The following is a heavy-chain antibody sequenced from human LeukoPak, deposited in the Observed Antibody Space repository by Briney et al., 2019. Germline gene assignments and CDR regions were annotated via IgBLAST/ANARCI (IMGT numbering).Heavy chain of an antibody. CDR2: IYSSGAP. D-gene: IGHD3-3*01. J-gene: IGHJ3*02. CDR3: VRDRDIIRPDSFDI. Sequence: PSETLSLTCTVSGGSISGYYWSWIRQPAGKGLEWIGRIYSSGAPNYNPSLKSRVAMSVDTSKNQFSLKLNSVTAADTAVYYCVRDRDIIRPDSFDIWGQGTMVTVSS. CDR1: GGSISGYY. V-gene: IGHV4-4*07.